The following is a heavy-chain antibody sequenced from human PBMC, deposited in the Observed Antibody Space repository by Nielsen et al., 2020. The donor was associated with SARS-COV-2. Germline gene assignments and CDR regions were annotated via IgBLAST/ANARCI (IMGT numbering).Heavy chain of an antibody. D-gene: IGHD1-26*01. CDR2: IKQDGSEK. CDR1: GFTFSSYS. CDR3: ARSRVPPQEWRIVYSGSSLAAYFDY. V-gene: IGHV3-7*03. Sequence: GESLKISCAASGFTFSSYSMNWVRQAPGKGLEWVANIKQDGSEKYYVDSVKGRFTISRDNAKNSLYLQMNSLRAEDTAVYYCARSRVPPQEWRIVYSGSSLAAYFDYWGQGTLVTVSS. J-gene: IGHJ4*02.